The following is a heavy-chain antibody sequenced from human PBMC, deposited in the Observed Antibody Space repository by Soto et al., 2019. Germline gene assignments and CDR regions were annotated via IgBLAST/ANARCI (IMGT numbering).Heavy chain of an antibody. CDR2: IYYSGST. V-gene: IGHV4-59*01. Sequence: SETLSLTCTVSGGSISSYYWSWIRQPPGKGLEWFGYIYYSGSTNYNPSLKSRVTISVDTSKNQFSLKLSSVTAADTAVYYCARGSQYYDYIWGSYRIDAFDIWGQGTMVTVSS. J-gene: IGHJ3*02. D-gene: IGHD3-16*02. CDR1: GGSISSYY. CDR3: ARGSQYYDYIWGSYRIDAFDI.